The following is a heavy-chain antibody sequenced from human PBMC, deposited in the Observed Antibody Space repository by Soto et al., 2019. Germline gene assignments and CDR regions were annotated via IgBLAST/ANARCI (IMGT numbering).Heavy chain of an antibody. J-gene: IGHJ6*02. CDR2: ISAYNGNT. CDR3: ARTVTIAAAGISYYYYGMDV. D-gene: IGHD6-13*01. V-gene: IGHV1-18*04. CDR1: GYTFTSYG. Sequence: ASVKVSCKASGYTFTSYGISWVRQAPGQGLEWMGWISAYNGNTNYAQKLQGRVTMTTDTSTSTAYMELRSLRSDDTAVYYCARTVTIAAAGISYYYYGMDVWGQGTTVTVSS.